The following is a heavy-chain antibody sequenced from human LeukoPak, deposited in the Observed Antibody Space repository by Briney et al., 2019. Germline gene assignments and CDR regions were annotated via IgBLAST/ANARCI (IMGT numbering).Heavy chain of an antibody. D-gene: IGHD3-16*01. J-gene: IGHJ4*02. V-gene: IGHV1-46*01. CDR1: GYIFTSYY. Sequence: ASVKVSCKASGYIFTSYYMHWVRQAPGQGLEWMGIINPSGGSTSYAQKFQGRVTMTTDTSTSTAYMELRSLRSDDTAVYYCARWGEPFGGDYWGQGTLVTVSS. CDR3: ARWGEPFGGDY. CDR2: INPSGGST.